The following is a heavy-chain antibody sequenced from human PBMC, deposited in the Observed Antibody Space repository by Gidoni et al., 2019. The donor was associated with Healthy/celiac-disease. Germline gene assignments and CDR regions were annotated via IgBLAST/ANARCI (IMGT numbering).Heavy chain of an antibody. V-gene: IGHV3-74*01. Sequence: EVQLVESGGGLVQPGGSLRLSCAASGFTFSSYWMHWVRQAPGKGLVWVSRINSDGSSTSYADSVKGRFTISRDNAKNTLYLQMNSLRAEDTAVYYCARDRSTNYDFWSGYYGYYYGMDVWGQGTTVTVSS. D-gene: IGHD3-3*01. CDR1: GFTFSSYW. J-gene: IGHJ6*02. CDR2: INSDGSST. CDR3: ARDRSTNYDFWSGYYGYYYGMDV.